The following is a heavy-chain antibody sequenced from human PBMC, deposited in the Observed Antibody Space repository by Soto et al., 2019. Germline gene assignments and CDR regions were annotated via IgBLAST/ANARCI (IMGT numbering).Heavy chain of an antibody. CDR1: GFTFSSYG. J-gene: IGHJ4*02. V-gene: IGHV3-30*18. D-gene: IGHD3-22*01. CDR3: AKDSTMIVVVSLFDY. Sequence: GGSLRLSCAASGFTFSSYGMHWVRQAPGKGLEWVAVISYDGSNKYYADSAKGRFTISRDNSKNTLYLQMNSLRAEDTAVYYCAKDSTMIVVVSLFDYWGQGTLVTVSS. CDR2: ISYDGSNK.